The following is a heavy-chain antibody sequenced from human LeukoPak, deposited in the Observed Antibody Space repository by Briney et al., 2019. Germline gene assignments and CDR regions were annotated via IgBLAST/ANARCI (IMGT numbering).Heavy chain of an antibody. V-gene: IGHV1-8*01. CDR1: GYTFTSYD. J-gene: IGHJ6*03. CDR3: ARGQFVWGSYRYTLRYMDV. D-gene: IGHD3-16*02. CDR2: MNPNSGNT. Sequence: GASVKVSCKASGYTFTSYDINWVRQATGQGLEWTGWMNPNSGNTGYAQKFQGRVTMTRNTSISTAYMELSSLRSEDTAVYYCARGQFVWGSYRYTLRYMDVWGKGTTVTISS.